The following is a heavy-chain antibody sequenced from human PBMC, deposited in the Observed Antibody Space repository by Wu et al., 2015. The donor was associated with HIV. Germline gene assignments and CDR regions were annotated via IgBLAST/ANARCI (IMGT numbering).Heavy chain of an antibody. J-gene: IGHJ3*02. Sequence: QVQLVQSGAEVKKPGASVKVSCKASGYTFTGYYMHWVRQAPGQGLEWMGGIIPIFGTANYAQKFQGRVTITADESTSTAYMELSSLRSEDTAVYYCARVRPLLLLWSVVVRTGFD. CDR2: IIPIFGTA. D-gene: IGHD3-10*02. V-gene: IGHV1-69*01. CDR1: GYTFTGYY. CDR3: ARVRPLLLLWSVVVRTGFD.